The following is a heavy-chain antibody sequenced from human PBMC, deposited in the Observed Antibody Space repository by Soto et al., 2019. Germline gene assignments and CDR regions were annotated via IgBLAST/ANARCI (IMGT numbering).Heavy chain of an antibody. CDR1: GGSFSGYY. D-gene: IGHD3-3*01. CDR2: INHSGST. J-gene: IGHJ4*02. Sequence: PSETLSLTCAVYGGSFSGYYWSWIRQPPGKGLEWIGEINHSGSTNYNPSLKSRVTISVDTSKNQFSLKLSSVTAADTAVYYCARGKGGLRFGFRLGFDYWGQGTLVTVSS. V-gene: IGHV4-34*01. CDR3: ARGKGGLRFGFRLGFDY.